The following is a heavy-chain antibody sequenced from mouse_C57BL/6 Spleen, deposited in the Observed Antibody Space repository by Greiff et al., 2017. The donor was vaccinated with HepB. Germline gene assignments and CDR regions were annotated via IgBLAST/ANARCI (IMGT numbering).Heavy chain of an antibody. CDR1: GYTFTSYW. CDR3: AREGNYYGSSYPYYAMDY. CDR2: IHPNSGST. Sequence: VQLQQPGAELVKPGASVKLSCKASGYTFTSYWMHWVKQRPGQGLEWIGMIHPNSGSTNYNEKFKSKATLTVDKSSSTAYMQLSSLTSEDSAVYYCAREGNYYGSSYPYYAMDYWGQGTSVTVSS. J-gene: IGHJ4*01. V-gene: IGHV1-64*01. D-gene: IGHD1-1*01.